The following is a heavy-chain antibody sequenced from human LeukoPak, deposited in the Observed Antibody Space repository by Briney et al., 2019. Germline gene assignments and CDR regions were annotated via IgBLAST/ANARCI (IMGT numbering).Heavy chain of an antibody. CDR3: VRDPYYDSSGYYDY. CDR2: IKQDGSEK. Sequence: GGSLRLSCAASGFTFSSYWMSWVRQAPGKGLEWVANIKQDGSEKYYVDSVKGRFTISRDNAKNSLYLQMNSLRAEDTAVYYCVRDPYYDSSGYYDYWGQGTLVTVSS. D-gene: IGHD3-22*01. CDR1: GFTFSSYW. J-gene: IGHJ4*02. V-gene: IGHV3-7*01.